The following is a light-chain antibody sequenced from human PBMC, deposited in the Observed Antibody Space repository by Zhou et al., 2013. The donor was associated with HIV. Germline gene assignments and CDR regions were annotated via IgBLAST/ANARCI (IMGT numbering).Light chain of an antibody. Sequence: IQMTQSPSTLSASVGDRVTITCRASQSISTWLAWYQQRRGQAPKLLIYKASNLESGVPSRFSGGGSGTEFTLTINSLQPDDFATYYCQQYSDYSPLTFGGGTKVDIK. V-gene: IGKV1-5*03. J-gene: IGKJ4*02. CDR1: QSISTW. CDR2: KAS. CDR3: QQYSDYSPLT.